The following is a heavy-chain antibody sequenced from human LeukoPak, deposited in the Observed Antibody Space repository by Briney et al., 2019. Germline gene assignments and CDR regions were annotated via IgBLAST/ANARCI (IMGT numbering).Heavy chain of an antibody. J-gene: IGHJ6*02. V-gene: IGHV1-3*01. CDR3: ARVLSGYDYFGAPYYYYYGMDV. CDR1: GYTFTSYA. CDR2: INAGNGNT. D-gene: IGHD5-12*01. Sequence: ASEKVSCKASGYTFTSYAMHWVRQAPGQRLEWMGWINAGNGNTKYSQKFQGRVTITRDTSASTAYMELSSLRSEDTAVYYCARVLSGYDYFGAPYYYYYGMDVWGQGTTVTVSS.